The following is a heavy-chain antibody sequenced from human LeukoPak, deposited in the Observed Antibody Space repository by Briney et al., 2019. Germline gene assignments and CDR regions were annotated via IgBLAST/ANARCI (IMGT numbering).Heavy chain of an antibody. D-gene: IGHD2-21*02. CDR1: GGSFSGYY. CDR2: INHSGST. J-gene: IGHJ6*03. V-gene: IGHV4-34*01. CDR3: ARSVAYCGGDCYSRENYCYYMDV. Sequence: SETLSLTCAVYGGSFSGYYWSWIRQPPGKGLEWIGEINHSGSTNYNPSLKSRVTISVDTSKNQFPLKLSSVTAADTAVYYCARSVAYCGGDCYSRENYCYYMDVWGKGTTVTVSS.